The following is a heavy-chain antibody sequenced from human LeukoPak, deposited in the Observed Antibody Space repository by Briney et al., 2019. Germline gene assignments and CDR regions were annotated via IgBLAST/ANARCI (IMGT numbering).Heavy chain of an antibody. Sequence: ATVKVSCKASGYTFTSYDINWVRQATGQGLEWMGWMNPNSGNTGYAQKFQGRVTMTRNTSISTAYLQWSSLKASDTAMYYCARRPVNYYDSSGSYAFDIWGQGTMVTVSS. D-gene: IGHD3-22*01. CDR1: GYTFTSYD. J-gene: IGHJ3*02. V-gene: IGHV1-8*01. CDR2: MNPNSGNT. CDR3: ARRPVNYYDSSGSYAFDI.